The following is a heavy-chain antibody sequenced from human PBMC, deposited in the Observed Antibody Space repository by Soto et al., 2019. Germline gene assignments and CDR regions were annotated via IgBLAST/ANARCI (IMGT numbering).Heavy chain of an antibody. J-gene: IGHJ6*03. CDR3: ARGPRASNGDYINSYYYYMDV. D-gene: IGHD4-17*01. Sequence: EVQLVESGGGLVQPGGSVRLSCVASGFAFTSYRMHWVRQAPGKGLVWVSRIKTDGSRTTYADTVKGRFTISRDNAKNPLYPQMDSLRAEDTAAYYFARGPRASNGDYINSYYYYMDVWGTGTTVSVSS. CDR2: IKTDGSRT. V-gene: IGHV3-74*03. CDR1: GFAFTSYR.